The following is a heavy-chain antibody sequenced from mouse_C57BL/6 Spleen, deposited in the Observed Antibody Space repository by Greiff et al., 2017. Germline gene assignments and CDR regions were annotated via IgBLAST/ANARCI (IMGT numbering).Heavy chain of an antibody. J-gene: IGHJ4*01. D-gene: IGHD1-1*01. CDR2: IWWDDDK. Sequence: QVTLKVSVPGILQPSQTLSLTCSFSGFSLSTFGMGVGRIRQPPWKGLEWLAHIWWDDDKCYSPALKSQLTISKNTSNNQVFLKLANVDTADTATYYCARIASIYYDGSSYVGAMDYWGQGTSVTVSS. CDR1: GFSLSTFGMG. V-gene: IGHV8-8*01. CDR3: ARIASIYYDGSSYVGAMDY.